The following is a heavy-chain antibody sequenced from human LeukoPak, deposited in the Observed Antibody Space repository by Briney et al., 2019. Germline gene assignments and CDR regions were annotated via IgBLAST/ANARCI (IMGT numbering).Heavy chain of an antibody. CDR1: GFTFDNYA. D-gene: IGHD6-13*01. J-gene: IGHJ6*02. CDR3: AKGSSSSSQYYYYGMDV. CDR2: ISWNSGSI. Sequence: GGSLRLSCEASGFTFDNYAMHWVRQAPGKGLEWVSRISWNSGSIDYADSVMGRFTISRDNAKNSLYLQMNSLRAEDTALYYCAKGSSSSSQYYYYGMDVWGQGTTVTVSS. V-gene: IGHV3-9*01.